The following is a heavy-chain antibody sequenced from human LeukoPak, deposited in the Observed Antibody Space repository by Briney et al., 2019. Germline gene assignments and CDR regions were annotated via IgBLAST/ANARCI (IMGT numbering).Heavy chain of an antibody. CDR2: IYHSGST. V-gene: IGHV4-30-2*01. J-gene: IGHJ4*02. CDR3: ARDRDFRAAYFDY. D-gene: IGHD3-3*01. Sequence: PSQTLSLTCTVSGGSISSGGYYWSWIRQPRGKGLEWIGYIYHSGSTYYNPSLKSRVTISVDRSKNQFSLKLSSVTAADTAVYYCARDRDFRAAYFDYWGQGTLVTVSS. CDR1: GGSISSGGYY.